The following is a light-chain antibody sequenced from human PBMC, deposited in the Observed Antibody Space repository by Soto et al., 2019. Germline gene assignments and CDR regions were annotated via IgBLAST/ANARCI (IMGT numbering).Light chain of an antibody. CDR3: QQYDKYST. CDR1: QSISVS. Sequence: IQMTQSPSTLSASLGFTFNISFRASQSISVSLAWYQQKPGKAPRLLIYDASTLQGGVPSRFSGRGSGTEFTLTVTSLQPEDFASYFCQQYDKYSTFGHGTKVDIK. V-gene: IGKV1-5*01. CDR2: DAS. J-gene: IGKJ1*01.